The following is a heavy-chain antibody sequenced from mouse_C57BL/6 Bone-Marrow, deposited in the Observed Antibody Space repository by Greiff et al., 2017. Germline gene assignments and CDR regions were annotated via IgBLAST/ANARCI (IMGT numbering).Heavy chain of an antibody. CDR3: ARQGAMDD. Sequence: EVQLVESGGDLVKPGGSLKLSCAASGFTFSSYGMSWVRQTPDKRLEWVATISSGGSYTYYPDSVKGRFTISRDNAKNNLYLQMSSLKSEDTAMDYCARQGAMDDWGPGTSVTVSS. CDR1: GFTFSSYG. CDR2: ISSGGSYT. V-gene: IGHV5-6*01. J-gene: IGHJ4*01.